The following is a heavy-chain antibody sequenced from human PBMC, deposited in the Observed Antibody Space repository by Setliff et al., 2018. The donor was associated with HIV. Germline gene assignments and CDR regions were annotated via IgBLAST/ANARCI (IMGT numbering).Heavy chain of an antibody. CDR3: AREALAWYHYDSSGYSNWFDP. J-gene: IGHJ5*02. CDR2: INPSGGST. CDR1: GYTFTSYY. D-gene: IGHD3-22*01. Sequence: GASVKVSCKASGYTFTSYYMHWVRQAPGQGLEWMGIINPSGGSTSYAQKFQGRVTMTRDTSTSTVYMELRSLRSDDTAVYYCAREALAWYHYDSSGYSNWFDPWGQGTLVTVSS. V-gene: IGHV1-46*01.